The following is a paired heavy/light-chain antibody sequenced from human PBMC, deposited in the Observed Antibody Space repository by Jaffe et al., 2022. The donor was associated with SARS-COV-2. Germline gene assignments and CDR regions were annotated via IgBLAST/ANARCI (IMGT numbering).Heavy chain of an antibody. D-gene: IGHD6-19*01. CDR2: ISTNGKNT. CDR3: ARSAPLSGWYGGFDI. CDR1: GSTYSSYP. V-gene: IGHV3-64*07. Sequence: EVQLVESGGGLVQPGGSLRLSCAASGSTYSSYPMHWVRQAPGKGLEYVSAISTNGKNTYYADSVKGRFTISRDNSKNTMYLQMGSLRPEDTAVYYCARSAPLSGWYGGFDIWGQGTLVTVSS. J-gene: IGHJ3*02.
Light chain of an antibody. CDR3: ATWDSSLSAGV. Sequence: QSVLTQPPSVSAAPGQKVTISCSGNNSNIGNHYVAWYQHLPGTAPKLLIYDNDRRPSGIPERFSGSKSGTSATLGVTGLQTGDEADYYCATWDSSLSAGVFGGGTKVTVL. CDR1: NSNIGNHY. V-gene: IGLV1-51*01. CDR2: DND. J-gene: IGLJ3*02.